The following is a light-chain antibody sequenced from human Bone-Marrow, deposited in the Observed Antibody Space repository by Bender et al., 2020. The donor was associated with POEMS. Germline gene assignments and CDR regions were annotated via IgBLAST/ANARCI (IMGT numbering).Light chain of an antibody. V-gene: IGLV1-36*01. J-gene: IGLJ3*02. CDR2: YDG. CDR1: SSNIGNHG. Sequence: QSVVTQPPSLSEAPRQRVTISCSGSSSNIGNHGVNWYQQLPGEAPKLLIYYDGLLTPGVSDGFSASKSGASASLAISERESEDEAIYYCSDWDDSRSGWVFGGGTKLTVL. CDR3: SDWDDSRSGWV.